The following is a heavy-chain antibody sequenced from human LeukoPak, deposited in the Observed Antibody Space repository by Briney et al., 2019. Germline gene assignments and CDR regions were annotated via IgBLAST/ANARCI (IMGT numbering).Heavy chain of an antibody. CDR1: AYTFTSYG. Sequence: ASVRVSFKASAYTFTSYGNSWVRHAPGQGLELMGVISTYNGNTNYAQKLQGRVTMTTVTSTSTAYMELRSLRSDDTAVYYCARMRDTYYYDSSGYYPQEDWGQGTLVTVSS. V-gene: IGHV1-18*01. J-gene: IGHJ4*02. CDR3: ARMRDTYYYDSSGYYPQED. D-gene: IGHD3-22*01. CDR2: ISTYNGNT.